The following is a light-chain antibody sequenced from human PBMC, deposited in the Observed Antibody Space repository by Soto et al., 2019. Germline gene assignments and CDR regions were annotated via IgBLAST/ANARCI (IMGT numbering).Light chain of an antibody. CDR2: EVT. J-gene: IGLJ3*02. V-gene: IGLV2-8*01. CDR1: SIDVGAYNY. CDR3: TSYVGNDIWV. Sequence: QSVLTQPPSASGSPGQSVTISCTGTSIDVGAYNYVSWYQQYPGKAPKLMIYEVTKRPSGVPDRFSGSKSGNTASLTVSGLQAEDEADYYCTSYVGNDIWVFGGGTKVTVL.